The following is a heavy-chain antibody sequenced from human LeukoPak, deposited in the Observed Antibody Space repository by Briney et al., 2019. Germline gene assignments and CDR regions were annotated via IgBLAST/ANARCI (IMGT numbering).Heavy chain of an antibody. CDR3: ARDVGDSSGYYYYYYYGMDV. CDR2: IKQDGSEK. D-gene: IGHD3-22*01. CDR1: GFTFSSYW. J-gene: IGHJ6*02. V-gene: IGHV3-7*04. Sequence: GGSLRLSCAASGFTFSSYWMSWVRQAPGKGLEWVANIKQDGSEKYYVDSVKGRFTISRDNAKNSLYLQMNSLRAEDTAVYYCARDVGDSSGYYYYYYYGMDVWGQGTTVTVSS.